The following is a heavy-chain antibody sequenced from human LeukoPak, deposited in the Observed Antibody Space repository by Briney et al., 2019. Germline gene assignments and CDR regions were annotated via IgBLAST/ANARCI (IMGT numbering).Heavy chain of an antibody. CDR2: INYDGSEK. CDR1: GFTFSSYW. D-gene: IGHD2-21*02. J-gene: IGHJ4*02. CDR3: GRSEVTIPDSY. V-gene: IGHV3-7*01. Sequence: GGSLRLSCAASGFTFSSYWMSWVRQAPGKGLEWVANINYDGSEKYYVDSVKGRFTISRDNAKNSLYLQMNSLRVEDTAVYYCGRSEVTIPDSYWGQGTLVTVSS.